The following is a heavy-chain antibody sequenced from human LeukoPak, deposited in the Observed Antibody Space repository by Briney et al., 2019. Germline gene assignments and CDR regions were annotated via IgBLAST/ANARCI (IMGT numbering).Heavy chain of an antibody. D-gene: IGHD3-16*01. CDR2: INSDGSST. Sequence: GGSLRLSCAASGFTFSDYYMSWIRQAPGKGLVWVSRINSDGSSTTYADSVKGRFTISRDNAKNTLYLQMNSLRAEDTAVYYCARGLTTFGYWGQGILVTVSS. J-gene: IGHJ4*02. V-gene: IGHV3-74*01. CDR3: ARGLTTFGY. CDR1: GFTFSDYY.